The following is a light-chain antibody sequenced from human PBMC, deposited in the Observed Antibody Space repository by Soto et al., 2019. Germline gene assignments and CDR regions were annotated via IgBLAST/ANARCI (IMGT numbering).Light chain of an antibody. CDR2: QDS. V-gene: IGLV3-1*01. CDR3: QAWDSSTAV. J-gene: IGLJ2*01. CDR1: KLGDKY. Sequence: SSELTEPPSVSVSPGRTASITCSGDKLGDKYACWYQQKPGQSPVLVIYQDSKRPSGIPERFSGSNSGNTATLTIRGTQAMDEADYYCQAWDSSTAVFGGGTKLTVL.